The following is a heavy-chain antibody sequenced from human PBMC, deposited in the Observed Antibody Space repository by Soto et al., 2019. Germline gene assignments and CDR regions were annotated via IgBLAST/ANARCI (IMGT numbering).Heavy chain of an antibody. Sequence: QVQLVQSGAEVKKPGSSVKVSCKASGGTFSPYTINWVRQAPGQGLEWMGRIIPFHGVTNYAQKFQARVTITAEKSTSTAYMELSGLRFEDTAMYCCTRDWEITVSTWSFGGFWGRGTLVTVSS. J-gene: IGHJ4*02. CDR2: IIPFHGVT. D-gene: IGHD3-10*01. V-gene: IGHV1-69*08. CDR1: GGTFSPYT. CDR3: TRDWEITVSTWSFGGF.